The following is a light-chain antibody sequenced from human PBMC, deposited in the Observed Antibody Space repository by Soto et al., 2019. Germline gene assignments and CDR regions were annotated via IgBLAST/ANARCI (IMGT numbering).Light chain of an antibody. Sequence: DIVMTQSPLSLPVTPGEPASISCRSSQSLLHSNGFNYLDWYLQRPGQSPQLLIYLGSNRASGVPDRFSGSGSGTDFTLQISTVEGEDVGDYYCMQALQTPLTFGGGTKVEIK. CDR1: QSLLHSNGFNY. CDR2: LGS. CDR3: MQALQTPLT. V-gene: IGKV2-28*01. J-gene: IGKJ4*01.